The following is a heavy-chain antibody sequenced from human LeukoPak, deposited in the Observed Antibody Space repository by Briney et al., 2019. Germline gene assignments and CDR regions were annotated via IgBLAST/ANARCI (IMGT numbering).Heavy chain of an antibody. V-gene: IGHV3-7*01. J-gene: IGHJ4*02. Sequence: GGALRHSCAASGFTFSSYAMSWVRQAPGKGLEWVANIKQDGREKDYVDSVKGRFTISRDNAKNSLYLQMNSLRAEDTAVYYCARGIAVAVWGPYYFDYWGQGTLVTVSS. CDR3: ARGIAVAVWGPYYFDY. CDR2: IKQDGREK. CDR1: GFTFSSYA. D-gene: IGHD6-19*01.